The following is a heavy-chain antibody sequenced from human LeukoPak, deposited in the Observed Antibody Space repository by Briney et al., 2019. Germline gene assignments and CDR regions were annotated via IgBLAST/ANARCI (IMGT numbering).Heavy chain of an antibody. V-gene: IGHV4-59*01. Sequence: SETLSLTCTVSGGSISSYHWSWIRQPPGKGLEWIGYIHYTGSTDYNPSLRSRVTLSIDMSKNQFSLRLSSVTAADTAVYYCARTGGDCSSGLCYYAMDVWGQGTTVTVS. CDR1: GGSISSYH. CDR2: IHYTGST. J-gene: IGHJ6*02. D-gene: IGHD2-21*02. CDR3: ARTGGDCSSGLCYYAMDV.